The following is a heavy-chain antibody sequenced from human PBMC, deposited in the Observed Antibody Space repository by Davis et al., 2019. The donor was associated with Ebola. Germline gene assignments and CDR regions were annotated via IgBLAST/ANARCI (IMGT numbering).Heavy chain of an antibody. J-gene: IGHJ4*02. V-gene: IGHV3-30*18. Sequence: GESLKIFCAAFGFTFTTHAMHWVRQAPGKGPVWVALISYDGTDEYYTDSVKGRFTTSRDNSKNTVYLQMNSLRAEDTAVYYCAKPPYCSSTHCRSGHPFDFWGQGTLVTVSS. CDR2: ISYDGTDE. CDR1: GFTFTTHA. CDR3: AKPPYCSSTHCRSGHPFDF. D-gene: IGHD2-2*01.